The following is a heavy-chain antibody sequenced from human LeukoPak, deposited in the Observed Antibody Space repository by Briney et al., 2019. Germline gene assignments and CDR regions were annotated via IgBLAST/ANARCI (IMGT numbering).Heavy chain of an antibody. Sequence: TSETLSLTCTVSGGSISSGAYYWSWIRQHPGKGLEWIGYIYYSGSTYYNPSLESRVTISEDTSKNRFSLRLSSLTAADTAVYYCARGGAPTQRYDFWSGYYQGWFDPWGQGTLVTVSS. CDR1: GGSISSGAYY. V-gene: IGHV4-31*03. CDR2: IYYSGST. CDR3: ARGGAPTQRYDFWSGYYQGWFDP. D-gene: IGHD3-3*01. J-gene: IGHJ5*02.